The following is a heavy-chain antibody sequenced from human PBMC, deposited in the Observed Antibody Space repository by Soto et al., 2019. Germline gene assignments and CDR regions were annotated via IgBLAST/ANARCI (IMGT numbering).Heavy chain of an antibody. J-gene: IGHJ4*02. CDR2: ISYSGHTT. V-gene: IGHV3-23*01. Sequence: GGSLRLSCAASGFTFSNFALNWVRQPPGKGLEWVSSISYSGHTTYYADSVKGRFTISRDNSKNTLYLHMNSLRAEDTAVYYCAKEFAFYYDSSAYSFDYWGQGSLVTVSS. CDR1: GFTFSNFA. D-gene: IGHD3-22*01. CDR3: AKEFAFYYDSSAYSFDY.